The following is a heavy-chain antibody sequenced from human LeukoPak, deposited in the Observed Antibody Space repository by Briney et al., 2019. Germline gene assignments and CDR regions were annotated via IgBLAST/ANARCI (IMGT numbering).Heavy chain of an antibody. J-gene: IGHJ2*01. D-gene: IGHD3-16*01. V-gene: IGHV3-30*03. CDR1: GFTFRNYG. Sequence: GGSLRLSCAPSGFTFRNYGIHWVRQAPGKGLEWVAAISYDGTKKFYSDPGEGRFTISRDNSMNTLYLQINSLRAEDTALYFCARDADTTTRNWYFDLWGRGTLLTVSS. CDR3: ARDADTTTRNWYFDL. CDR2: ISYDGTKK.